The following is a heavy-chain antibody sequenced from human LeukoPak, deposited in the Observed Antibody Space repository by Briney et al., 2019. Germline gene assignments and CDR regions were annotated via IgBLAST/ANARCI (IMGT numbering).Heavy chain of an antibody. V-gene: IGHV1-69*05. J-gene: IGHJ5*02. Sequence: AASVKVSCKASGGTFSSYAISWVRQAPGQGLEWMGGIIPIFGTANYAQKFQGRVTITTDESTSTAYMELSSLRSEDTAVYYCARGVIAVAARWFDPWGQGTLVTVSS. CDR1: GGTFSSYA. D-gene: IGHD6-19*01. CDR3: ARGVIAVAARWFDP. CDR2: IIPIFGTA.